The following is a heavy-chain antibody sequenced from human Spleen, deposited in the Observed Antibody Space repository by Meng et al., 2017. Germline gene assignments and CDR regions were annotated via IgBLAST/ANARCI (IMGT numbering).Heavy chain of an antibody. J-gene: IGHJ4*02. CDR2: INPDTGDT. Sequence: QVPLVESGAELKKPGASVKVSCKPSGYTFTAYYIHWVRQAPGQGLEWMGHINPDTGDTLYAQKFQGRVSMTGDTSISTAYVELSGLRSDDTAMYYCARDEDISAAGKLFGDYWGQGTLVTVSS. D-gene: IGHD6-13*01. CDR1: GYTFTAYY. V-gene: IGHV1-2*06. CDR3: ARDEDISAAGKLFGDY.